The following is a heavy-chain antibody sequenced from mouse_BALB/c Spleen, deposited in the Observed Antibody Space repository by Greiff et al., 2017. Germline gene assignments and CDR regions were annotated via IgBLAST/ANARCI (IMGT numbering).Heavy chain of an antibody. CDR3: ARWNGNYGYYAMDY. Sequence: VQLQQSGPELVRPGESVKISCKGSGYTFTDYAMHWVKQSHAKSLEWTGVISIYYDNTNYNQKFKGKATMTVDKSSSTAYMELARLTSEDSAIYYCARWNGNYGYYAMDYWGQGTSVTVSS. D-gene: IGHD2-1*01. V-gene: IGHV1-67*01. J-gene: IGHJ4*01. CDR1: GYTFTDYA. CDR2: ISIYYDNT.